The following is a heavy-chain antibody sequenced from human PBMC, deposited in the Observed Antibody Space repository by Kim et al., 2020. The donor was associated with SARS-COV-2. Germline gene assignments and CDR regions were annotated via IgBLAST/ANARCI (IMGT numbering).Heavy chain of an antibody. Sequence: KGRFTHSRANSKNTLYLQMNSLRAEDTAVYYCAKFSRAYYYDSSRQGTDYWGQGTLVTVSS. D-gene: IGHD3-22*01. V-gene: IGHV3-23*01. CDR3: AKFSRAYYYDSSRQGTDY. J-gene: IGHJ4*02.